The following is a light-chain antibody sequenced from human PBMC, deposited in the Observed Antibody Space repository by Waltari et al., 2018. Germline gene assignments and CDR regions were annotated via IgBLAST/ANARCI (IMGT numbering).Light chain of an antibody. CDR3: QQYNNWPRT. V-gene: IGKV3-15*01. CDR1: QSFSSN. CDR2: GAS. J-gene: IGKJ1*01. Sequence: EIVMTQSPATLSVSPGERATLSCRASQSFSSNLAWYQQKPGQAPRLLIYGASTRATGIPARFSGSGSGTEFTLTISSLQSEDFAVYYCQQYNNWPRTFGQGTEVEIK.